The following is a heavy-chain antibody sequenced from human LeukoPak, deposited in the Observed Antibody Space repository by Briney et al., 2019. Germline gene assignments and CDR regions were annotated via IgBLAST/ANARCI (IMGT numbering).Heavy chain of an antibody. D-gene: IGHD5-18*01. CDR3: ARVPRGYSYSY. CDR1: GFSFSSYW. J-gene: IGHJ4*02. V-gene: IGHV3-7*01. Sequence: GGSLRLSCAASGFSFSSYWMSWVRQAPGKGLEWVANIKQDGSEKYYVDSVKGRFTISRDNAKNSLYLQMNSLRAEDTAVYYCARVPRGYSYSYWGQGTLVTVSS. CDR2: IKQDGSEK.